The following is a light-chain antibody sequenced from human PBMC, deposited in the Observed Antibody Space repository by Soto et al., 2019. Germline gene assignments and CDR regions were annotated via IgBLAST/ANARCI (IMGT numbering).Light chain of an antibody. CDR1: QSISTS. CDR3: QHYNSYSEA. CDR2: LAS. V-gene: IGKV1-5*03. J-gene: IGKJ1*01. Sequence: DIQMTQSPSTLSAFVGDRLTITCRASQSISTSLAWYQQKPGKAPKLLIYLASTLESGVPARFRGSGSGTEFTLTISSLKPDDFATYYCQHYNSYSEAFGHGTKVDIK.